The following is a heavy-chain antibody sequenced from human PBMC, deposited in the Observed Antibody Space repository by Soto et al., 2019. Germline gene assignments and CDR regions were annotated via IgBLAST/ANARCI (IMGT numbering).Heavy chain of an antibody. D-gene: IGHD6-19*01. Sequence: VQVSCTSSGYRFTRYYIHWVRQAPGQGLEWMGIINPSGGSTSYAQKFQGRVTMTRDASTSTVYVALSSLRSEDTAAHYWARWLGSGWENDF. J-gene: IGHJ4*01. V-gene: IGHV1-46*01. CDR2: INPSGGST. CDR3: ARWLGSGWENDF. CDR1: GYRFTRYY.